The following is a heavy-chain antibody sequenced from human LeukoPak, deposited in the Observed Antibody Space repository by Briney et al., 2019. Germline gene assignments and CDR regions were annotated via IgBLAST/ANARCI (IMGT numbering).Heavy chain of an antibody. V-gene: IGHV1-69*05. CDR2: IIPIFGTA. J-gene: IGHJ5*02. CDR3: ARGWGGLGYCSSTSWCWGNWFDP. CDR1: GGTFRSYA. Sequence: GASVKVSCKASGGTFRSYAISWVRQAPGQGLEWMGGIIPIFGTANYAQKFQGRVTITTDESTSTAYMELSSLRSEDTAVYYCARGWGGLGYCSSTSWCWGNWFDPWGQGTLVTVST. D-gene: IGHD2-2*01.